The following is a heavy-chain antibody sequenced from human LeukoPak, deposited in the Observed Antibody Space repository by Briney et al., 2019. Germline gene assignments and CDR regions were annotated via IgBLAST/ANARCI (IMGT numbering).Heavy chain of an antibody. CDR2: INHSGST. CDR3: ARSRIVVVVAATPNWFDP. D-gene: IGHD2-15*01. V-gene: IGHV4-34*01. CDR1: GGSFSGYY. Sequence: SETLSLTCAVYGGSFSGYYWSWIRQPPGKGLEWIGEINHSGSTNYNPSLKSRVTISVDTSKNQFSLKLSFVTAADTAVYYCARSRIVVVVAATPNWFDPWGQGTLVTVSS. J-gene: IGHJ5*02.